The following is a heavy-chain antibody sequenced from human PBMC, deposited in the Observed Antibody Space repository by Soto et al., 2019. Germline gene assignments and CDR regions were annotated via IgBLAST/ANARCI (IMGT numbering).Heavy chain of an antibody. CDR1: GGTFSSYA. CDR3: ARDRIGVDGPSDYFDY. J-gene: IGHJ4*02. D-gene: IGHD2-8*01. CDR2: IIPIFGTA. V-gene: IGHV1-69*13. Sequence: SVEVSCKASGGTFSSYAISWVRQAPGQGLEWMGGIIPIFGTANYAQKFQGRVTITADESTSTAYMELSSLRSEDTAVYYCARDRIGVDGPSDYFDYWGQGTLVTVSS.